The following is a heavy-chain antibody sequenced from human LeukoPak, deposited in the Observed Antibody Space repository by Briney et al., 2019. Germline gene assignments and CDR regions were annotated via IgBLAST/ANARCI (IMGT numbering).Heavy chain of an antibody. CDR2: ISGSGGST. CDR1: GFTFSSYA. D-gene: IGHD3-3*01. V-gene: IGHV3-23*01. J-gene: IGHJ4*02. CDR3: AKDAAIFGVRGYFDY. Sequence: SGGSLRLSCAASGFTFSSYAMSWVRQAPGKGLEWVSAISGSGGSTYYADSVKGRFTISRDNSKNTLYLQMNSLRAEDTAVYYCAKDAAIFGVRGYFDYWGQGTLVTVSS.